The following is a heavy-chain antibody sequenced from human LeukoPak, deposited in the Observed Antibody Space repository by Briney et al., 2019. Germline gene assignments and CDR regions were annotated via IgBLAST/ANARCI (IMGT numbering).Heavy chain of an antibody. CDR3: ARLGSNNYFDP. CDR1: GYSFTSYW. D-gene: IGHD7-27*01. CDR2: IDPSDSYT. V-gene: IGHV5-10-1*01. J-gene: IGHJ5*02. Sequence: GEPLQISSQGSGYSFTSYWISWVRLMPGKGLEWMGRIDPSDSYTNYSPSFQGHVTISADKSINTAYLQWSSLKASDTAMYYCARLGSNNYFDPWGQGTLVTVSS.